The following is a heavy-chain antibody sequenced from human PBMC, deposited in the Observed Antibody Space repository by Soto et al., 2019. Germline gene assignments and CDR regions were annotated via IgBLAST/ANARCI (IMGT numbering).Heavy chain of an antibody. J-gene: IGHJ6*02. CDR3: AVSLYGVVLHYYYRMDV. Sequence: ASVKVSCKASGYTFTSDNMHWVRQAPGQGLEWMGIINPIGGSTTYAPKFQGRVTMTRDTSTSTVYMELSSLRSEDTAFYYCAVSLYGVVLHYYYRMDVWGPGTSVTVSS. CDR2: INPIGGST. V-gene: IGHV1-46*01. CDR1: GYTFTSDN. D-gene: IGHD3-3*01.